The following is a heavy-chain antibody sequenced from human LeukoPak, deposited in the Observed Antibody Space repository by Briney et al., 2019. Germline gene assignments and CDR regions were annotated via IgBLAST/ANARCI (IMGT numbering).Heavy chain of an antibody. CDR2: IYSGGST. CDR3: ARVQVLGDWFDL. Sequence: GGSLRLSCAASGFTVSSNYMSWVRQAPGKGLEWVSVIYSGGSTYYADSVKGRFTISRDNSKNTLYLQMNSLRAEDTAVYYCARVQVLGDWFDLWGQGTLVTVSS. D-gene: IGHD2-8*01. CDR1: GFTVSSNY. J-gene: IGHJ5*02. V-gene: IGHV3-66*02.